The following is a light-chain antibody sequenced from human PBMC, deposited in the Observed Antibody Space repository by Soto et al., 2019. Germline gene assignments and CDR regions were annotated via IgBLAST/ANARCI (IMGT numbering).Light chain of an antibody. CDR3: QQRASWAPFT. J-gene: IGKJ4*01. CDR1: QSVGTS. CDR2: DAF. V-gene: IGKV3-11*01. Sequence: EIVLTQSPATLSMSPGESATLSCRASQSVGTSLAWYQHRPGQPPRLLIYDAFNRATGIPARFRGGGSGTDFTLTISSREPEDFAVYYCQQRASWAPFTFGGGTKVEIK.